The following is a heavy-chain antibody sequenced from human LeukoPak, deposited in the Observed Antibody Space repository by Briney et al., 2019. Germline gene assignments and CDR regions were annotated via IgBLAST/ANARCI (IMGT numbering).Heavy chain of an antibody. V-gene: IGHV4-61*01. Sequence: SETLSLTCTVSGGSVSSGSYYWSWIRQPPGKGLERIGYIYYSGSTNYNPSLKSRVTISVDTSKNQFSLKLSSVTAADTAVYYCARDLLFGELGYWGQGTLVTVSS. CDR3: ARDLLFGELGY. D-gene: IGHD3-16*01. CDR1: GGSVSSGSYY. CDR2: IYYSGST. J-gene: IGHJ4*02.